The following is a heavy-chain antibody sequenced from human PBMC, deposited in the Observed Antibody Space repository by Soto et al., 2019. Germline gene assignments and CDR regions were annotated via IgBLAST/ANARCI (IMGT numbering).Heavy chain of an antibody. D-gene: IGHD2-2*01. CDR2: IKQDGSEK. Sequence: GGSLRLSCAASGFTFSSYWMXWVRQAPGKGLEWVANIKQDGSEKYYVDSVKGRFTISRDNAKNSLYLQMNSLRAEDTAVYYCARVLGAPAAIVIYYYYYMDVWGKGTTVTVSS. CDR3: ARVLGAPAAIVIYYYYYMDV. V-gene: IGHV3-7*01. J-gene: IGHJ6*03. CDR1: GFTFSSYW.